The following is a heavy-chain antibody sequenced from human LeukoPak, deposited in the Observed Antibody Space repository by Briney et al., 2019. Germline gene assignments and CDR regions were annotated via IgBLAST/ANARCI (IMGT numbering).Heavy chain of an antibody. Sequence: PSETLSLTCTVSGGSISSYYWSWIRQPPGKGLEWIGFIQSSGTTYYNPSLKSRATISIDTSKNQFSLKLSSVTAADTAVYYCARAGPRRDGNNLDYWGQGTLVTVSS. CDR2: IQSSGTT. D-gene: IGHD5-24*01. J-gene: IGHJ4*02. CDR3: ARAGPRRDGNNLDY. CDR1: GGSISSYY. V-gene: IGHV4-59*01.